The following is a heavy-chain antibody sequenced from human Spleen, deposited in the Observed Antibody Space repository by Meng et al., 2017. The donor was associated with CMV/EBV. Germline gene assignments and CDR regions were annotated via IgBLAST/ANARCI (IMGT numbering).Heavy chain of an antibody. CDR2: IATGGRT. Sequence: GESLKISCAGTGFIVSAHYMTWVRQAPGKGLESVSVIATGGRTRYADSVRGRFTISRDNSKNTLYLQMNSLRAEDTAVYYCARDMVVSRMVATWARDYYYGMDVWGQGTTVTVSS. CDR1: GFIVSAHY. V-gene: IGHV3-66*02. J-gene: IGHJ6*02. CDR3: ARDMVVSRMVATWARDYYYGMDV. D-gene: IGHD5-12*01.